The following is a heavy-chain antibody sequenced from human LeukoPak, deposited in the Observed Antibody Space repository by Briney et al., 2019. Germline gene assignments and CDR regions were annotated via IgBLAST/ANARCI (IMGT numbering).Heavy chain of an antibody. J-gene: IGHJ4*02. V-gene: IGHV4-39*01. CDR2: VYYSGST. CDR1: GGSISSIGYY. D-gene: IGHD2-15*01. CDR3: ARGYCSGGSCYWGDY. Sequence: SETLSLTCIVSGGSISSIGYYWGWIRQPPGKGLEWIGSVYYSGSTFYNPSLKSRVTTSVDTSKSQFSLKLNSMTAADTAVHYCARGYCSGGSCYWGDYWGQGALVTVSS.